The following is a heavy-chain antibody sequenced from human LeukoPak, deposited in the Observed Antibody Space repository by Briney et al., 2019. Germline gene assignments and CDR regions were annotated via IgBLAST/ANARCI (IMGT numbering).Heavy chain of an antibody. J-gene: IGHJ1*01. CDR1: GYTFTAAS. Sequence: GGSLRLSCATSGYTFTAASMSWVRQAPGKGLEWIGLIRSKVENETTEYAAPVKGRFSISRDDSKATLYLEMKSLKVDDTGVYYCTTGNPWGQGTLVTV. CDR3: TTGNP. V-gene: IGHV3-15*05. CDR2: IRSKVENETT.